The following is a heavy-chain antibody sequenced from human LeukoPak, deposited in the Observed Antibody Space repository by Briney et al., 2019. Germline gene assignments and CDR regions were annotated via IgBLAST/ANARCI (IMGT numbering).Heavy chain of an antibody. V-gene: IGHV3-30*09. CDR2: ISFDGSNK. Sequence: GGPLRLSCAASGFTFSTYAMHWVRQAPGKGLEWVAVISFDGSNKYFADSVKGRFAISRDNSKNTLYLQMNSLKAADTAVYHCARISRGTLAGHFDYWGQGILVTVSS. J-gene: IGHJ4*02. CDR3: ARISRGTLAGHFDY. D-gene: IGHD6-19*01. CDR1: GFTFSTYA.